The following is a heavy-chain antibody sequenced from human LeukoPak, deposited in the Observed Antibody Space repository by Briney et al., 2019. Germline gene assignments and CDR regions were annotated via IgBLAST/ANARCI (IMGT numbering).Heavy chain of an antibody. J-gene: IGHJ4*02. CDR2: LSGSGDTT. V-gene: IGHV3-23*01. Sequence: GGSLRLSCAASGFTFSSYAMHWVRQAPGKGLAWVSTLSGSGDTTYYEGSVKGRFIISRDNSKNTLYLHMNSLRAEDTAVYYCAKESPQFDYWGQGILVTVSS. CDR3: AKESPQFDY. CDR1: GFTFSSYA.